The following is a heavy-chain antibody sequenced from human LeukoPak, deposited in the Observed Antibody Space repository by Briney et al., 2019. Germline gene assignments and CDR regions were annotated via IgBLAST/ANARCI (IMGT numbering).Heavy chain of an antibody. CDR2: ISSSSSYI. CDR3: GRLYDSSGYDINFDYYNGMDV. Sequence: GGSLRLSCAASGFTFSSYSMNWVRQAPGKGLEWVSSISSSSSYIYYADSVKGRFTISRDNAKNSLYLQMNSLRAEDTAVYYCGRLYDSSGYDINFDYYNGMDVWGQGPRSPSP. CDR1: GFTFSSYS. D-gene: IGHD3-22*01. J-gene: IGHJ6*02. V-gene: IGHV3-21*01.